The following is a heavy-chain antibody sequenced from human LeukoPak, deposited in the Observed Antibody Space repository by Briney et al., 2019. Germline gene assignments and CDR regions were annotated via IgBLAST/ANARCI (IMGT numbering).Heavy chain of an antibody. CDR3: ADGGVADAFDI. Sequence: GGSLRLSCAASGFTFSSYSMNWVRQAPGKGLEWASSISSSSSYIYYADSVKGRFTISRDNAKNSLYPQMNSLRAEDTAVYYCADGGVADAFDIWGQGTMVTVSS. D-gene: IGHD3-3*01. CDR1: GFTFSSYS. J-gene: IGHJ3*02. CDR2: ISSSSSYI. V-gene: IGHV3-21*01.